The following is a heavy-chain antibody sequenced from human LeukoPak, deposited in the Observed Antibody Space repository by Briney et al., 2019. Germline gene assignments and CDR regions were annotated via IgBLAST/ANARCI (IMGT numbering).Heavy chain of an antibody. Sequence: SETLSLTCTVSGGSIGNFFWSWIRQSPGEGLEWIGFIYENGRTSYNPSLKSRVTISVDMSKNQFSLRLTSMTAADTAVYYCARDWEQGHWGRGILVTVTS. V-gene: IGHV4-59*01. CDR1: GGSIGNFF. CDR3: ARDWEQGH. J-gene: IGHJ4*02. D-gene: IGHD1-26*01. CDR2: IYENGRT.